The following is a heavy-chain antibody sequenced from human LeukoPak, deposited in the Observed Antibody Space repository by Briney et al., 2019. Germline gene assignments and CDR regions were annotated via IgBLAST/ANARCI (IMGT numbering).Heavy chain of an antibody. CDR1: GFTVSSNY. Sequence: GGSLRLSCAASGFTVSSNYMSWVRQAPGKGLEWVGRIKSKTDGGTTDYAAPVKGRFTISRDDSKNTLYLQMNSLKTEDTAVYYCTTEASGESFDYWGQGTLVTVSS. CDR3: TTEASGESFDY. V-gene: IGHV3-15*01. D-gene: IGHD3-10*01. CDR2: IKSKTDGGTT. J-gene: IGHJ4*02.